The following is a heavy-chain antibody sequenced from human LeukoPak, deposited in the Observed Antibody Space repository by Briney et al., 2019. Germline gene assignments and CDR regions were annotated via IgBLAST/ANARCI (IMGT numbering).Heavy chain of an antibody. CDR1: GLSFANSS. CDR2: ISGSGDGT. V-gene: IGHV3-23*01. Sequence: PGGSLRPSCAPSGLSFANSSVHPLTLHPGHRLLCLKTISGSGDGTYYADSVKGRFTISRDNSKNTLYLQMNSLRAEDTAVYYCPNLEGQHLVEYYFDYWGQGTLVTVSS. D-gene: IGHD6-13*01. CDR3: PNLEGQHLVEYYFDY. J-gene: IGHJ4*02.